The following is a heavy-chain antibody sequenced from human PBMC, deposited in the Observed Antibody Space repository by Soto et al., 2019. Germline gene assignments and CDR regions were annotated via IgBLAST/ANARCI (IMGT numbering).Heavy chain of an antibody. D-gene: IGHD3-3*01. CDR1: GYTFTGYY. J-gene: IGHJ6*02. Sequence: ASVKVSCKASGYTFTGYYMHWVRQAPGQGLEWMGWINPNSGGTNYAQKFQGWVTMTRDTSISTAYMELSRLRSDDTAVYYCARGSAIFGVVTKQLQYYGMDVWGQGTTVTVSS. CDR2: INPNSGGT. CDR3: ARGSAIFGVVTKQLQYYGMDV. V-gene: IGHV1-2*04.